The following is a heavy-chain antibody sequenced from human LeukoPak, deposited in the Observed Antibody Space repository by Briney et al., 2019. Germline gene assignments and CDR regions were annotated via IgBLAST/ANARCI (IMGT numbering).Heavy chain of an antibody. CDR2: IYTSGST. Sequence: SETLSLTCTVSGDSFSSYYWSWIRQPAGKGLEWIGRIYTSGSTTYNPSLKSRVTMSVDTSKSQFSLNLMSVTAADTAVYYCTRDTGTTGEVKFDPWGQGTLVTVSS. CDR3: TRDTGTTGEVKFDP. D-gene: IGHD4-17*01. J-gene: IGHJ5*02. V-gene: IGHV4-4*07. CDR1: GDSFSSYY.